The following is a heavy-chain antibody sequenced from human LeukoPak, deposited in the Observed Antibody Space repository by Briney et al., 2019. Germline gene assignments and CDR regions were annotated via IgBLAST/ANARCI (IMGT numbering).Heavy chain of an antibody. CDR3: ARGSDGSTLNWFDP. Sequence: PSDTLSLPCSVSGGSLSSNYWSWLPQPPGKGLEWLGYINYSGSTNYNPSLKSRVTISVDTSKNQFSLKVTSVTAADTGVYYCARGSDGSTLNWFDPWGQGTLVTVSS. V-gene: IGHV4-59*07. D-gene: IGHD5-24*01. J-gene: IGHJ5*02. CDR2: INYSGST. CDR1: GGSLSSNY.